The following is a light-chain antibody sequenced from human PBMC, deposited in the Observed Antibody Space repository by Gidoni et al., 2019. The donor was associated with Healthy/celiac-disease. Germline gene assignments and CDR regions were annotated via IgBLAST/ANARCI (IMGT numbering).Light chain of an antibody. J-gene: IGKJ5*01. Sequence: IVLTHSPSTLSLSPWARATLSCMASQSVSSYLSWYHQKPVQAPRLLIDEASNRAIGIPARFSRSGSGTDFTLTITSLELEDFAVYYCQKRSNSPITFGQGTRREIK. V-gene: IGKV3-11*01. CDR2: EAS. CDR1: QSVSSY. CDR3: QKRSNSPIT.